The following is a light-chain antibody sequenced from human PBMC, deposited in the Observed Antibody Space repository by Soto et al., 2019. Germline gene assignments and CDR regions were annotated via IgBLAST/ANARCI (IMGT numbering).Light chain of an antibody. CDR1: QRVSGNY. V-gene: IGKV3D-20*02. J-gene: IGKJ5*01. CDR3: QQRSNWVT. Sequence: EKVLRQSPGARSLSPGETATLSCRASQRVSGNYLAWYRQVHGQAPSLLIHGASNRASGIPDRFSGSGSGTDFTLAISRLEAEEFAVYYCQQRSNWVTFGQGTRLEIK. CDR2: GAS.